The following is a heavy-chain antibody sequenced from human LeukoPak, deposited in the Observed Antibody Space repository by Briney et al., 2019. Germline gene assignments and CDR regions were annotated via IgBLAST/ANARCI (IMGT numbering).Heavy chain of an antibody. CDR2: IYYSGST. Sequence: SETLSLTCTVSGGSISSYYWSWIRQPPGKGLEWIGYIYYSGSTNYNPSLKSRVTISVDTSKNQFSLKLSSVTAADTAVYYCARDGGWFDPWGQGTLVTVSS. J-gene: IGHJ5*02. V-gene: IGHV4-59*01. CDR1: GGSISSYY. CDR3: ARDGGWFDP.